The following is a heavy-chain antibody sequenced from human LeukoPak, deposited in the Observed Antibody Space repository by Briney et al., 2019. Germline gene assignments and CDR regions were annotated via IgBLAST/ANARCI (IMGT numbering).Heavy chain of an antibody. CDR2: VKGDGTFT. J-gene: IGHJ4*02. CDR1: GFTFSSHW. V-gene: IGHV3-74*01. Sequence: GSLRLSCAASGFTFSSHWMHWVRQAPGKGLVWVSRVKGDGTFTNYADSVYGRFTISRDNAKNTLYLHMHSLRAEDTAVYYCVRDGDDFNFDYWGQGTLVTVSS. D-gene: IGHD5-24*01. CDR3: VRDGDDFNFDY.